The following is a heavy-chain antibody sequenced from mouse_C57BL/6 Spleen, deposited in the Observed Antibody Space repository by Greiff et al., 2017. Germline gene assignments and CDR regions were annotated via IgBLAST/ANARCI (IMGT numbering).Heavy chain of an antibody. D-gene: IGHD2-2*01. J-gene: IGHJ3*01. Sequence: VQLKESGPELVKPGASVKISCKASGYSFTDYNLNWVKQSNGKSLEWIGVINPNYGTTSYTEKFKGKATLTVDQSTSTAYMQLNRLTSEDTAVYYCARSRSPNGYDAWFAYWGQGTLVTVSA. CDR3: ARSRSPNGYDAWFAY. CDR2: INPNYGTT. V-gene: IGHV1-39*01. CDR1: GYSFTDYN.